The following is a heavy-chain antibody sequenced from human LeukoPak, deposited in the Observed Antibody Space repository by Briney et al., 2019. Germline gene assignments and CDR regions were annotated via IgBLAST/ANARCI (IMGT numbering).Heavy chain of an antibody. CDR1: GGSFSGYY. Sequence: SEALSLTCAVYGGSFSGYYWSWIRQPPGKGLEWIGEINYSGSTNYNPSLKSRVIISVDTSKNQFSLKLSSVTAADTAVYYCARGQEYYYGSGSFLPWGQGTLVTVSS. J-gene: IGHJ5*02. CDR3: ARGQEYYYGSGSFLP. D-gene: IGHD3-10*01. V-gene: IGHV4-34*01. CDR2: INYSGST.